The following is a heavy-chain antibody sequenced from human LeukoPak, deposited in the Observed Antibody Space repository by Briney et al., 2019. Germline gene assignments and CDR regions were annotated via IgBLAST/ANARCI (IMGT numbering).Heavy chain of an antibody. CDR2: IYSGGST. CDR1: GFTVSSNY. D-gene: IGHD1-26*01. J-gene: IGHJ4*02. V-gene: IGHV3-66*01. Sequence: SGGSLRLSCAASGFTVSSNYMSWVRQAPGKGLEWVSVIYSGGSTYYADSVKGRFTISRDNSKNTLYLQMNSLRVEDTAVYYCTRDEEGASREFDYWGQGAQVTVSS. CDR3: TRDEEGASREFDY.